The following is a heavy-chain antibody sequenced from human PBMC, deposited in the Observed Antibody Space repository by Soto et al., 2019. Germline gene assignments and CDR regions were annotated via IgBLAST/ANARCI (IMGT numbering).Heavy chain of an antibody. CDR3: AKSTGCSGEIGY. Sequence: EVQLLESGGGLVQPGGSLRLSCAASGFTFSSSAMPWVRQAPGKGLEWVSAITSSGGGTYYADSVKGRFAISRDNSKKTLNLQRDSLRAGYSAVYYGAKSTGCSGEIGYWGQGTQVTVSS. CDR2: ITSSGGGT. D-gene: IGHD6-25*01. J-gene: IGHJ4*02. V-gene: IGHV3-23*01. CDR1: GFTFSSSA.